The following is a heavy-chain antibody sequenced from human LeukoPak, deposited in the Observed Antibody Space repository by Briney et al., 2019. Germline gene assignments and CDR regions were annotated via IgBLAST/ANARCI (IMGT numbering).Heavy chain of an antibody. CDR1: GFTFSSYE. Sequence: GGSLRLSCAASGFTFSSYEMNWVRQAPGKGLEWVSYISSSGNTKYYADSVKGPFTISRDNAKNSLYLQMNSLRAEDTAVYYCARDTPSGRFDYWGQGTLVTVSS. D-gene: IGHD2-15*01. CDR2: ISSSGNTK. J-gene: IGHJ4*02. CDR3: ARDTPSGRFDY. V-gene: IGHV3-48*03.